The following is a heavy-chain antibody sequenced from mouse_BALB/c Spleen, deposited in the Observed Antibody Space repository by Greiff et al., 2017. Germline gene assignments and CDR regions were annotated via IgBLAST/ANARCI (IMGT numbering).Heavy chain of an antibody. CDR2: ISSGGGST. Sequence: EVKLVESGGGLVQPGGSLKLSCAASGFAFSSYDMSWVRQTPEKRLEWVAYISSGGGSTYYPDTVKGRFTISRDNAKNTLYLQMSSLKSEDTAMYYCARQGYYGSFAWFAYWGQGTLVTVSA. CDR1: GFAFSSYD. CDR3: ARQGYYGSFAWFAY. J-gene: IGHJ3*01. V-gene: IGHV5-12-1*01. D-gene: IGHD1-1*01.